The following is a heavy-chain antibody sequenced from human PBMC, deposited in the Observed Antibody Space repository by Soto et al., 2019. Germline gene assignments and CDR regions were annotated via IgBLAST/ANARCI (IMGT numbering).Heavy chain of an antibody. Sequence: ASVKVSCKASGYTFTAYSMHWVRQAPGQGLEWVGWFNPNSGDTIYAQKFQGRVTLTRDTSIGTAYMELYSLTSDDTAVYYCAREASAVISLDYWGQGTLVTVSS. J-gene: IGHJ4*02. CDR2: FNPNSGDT. CDR3: AREASAVISLDY. V-gene: IGHV1-2*02. D-gene: IGHD6-19*01. CDR1: GYTFTAYS.